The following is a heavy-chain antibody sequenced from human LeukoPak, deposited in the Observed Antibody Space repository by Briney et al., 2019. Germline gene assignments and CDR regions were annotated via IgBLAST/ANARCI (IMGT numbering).Heavy chain of an antibody. J-gene: IGHJ3*02. CDR1: GGSLSGYY. D-gene: IGHD2-2*01. V-gene: IGHV4-34*01. CDR2: INHSGST. Sequence: TSETLSLTCAVYGGSLSGYYWSWIRQPPGKGLEWIGEINHSGSTYYNPSLKSRVTISVDTSKNQFSLKLSSVTAADTAVYYCARESYCSSTSCYAHDAFDIWGQGTMVTVSS. CDR3: ARESYCSSTSCYAHDAFDI.